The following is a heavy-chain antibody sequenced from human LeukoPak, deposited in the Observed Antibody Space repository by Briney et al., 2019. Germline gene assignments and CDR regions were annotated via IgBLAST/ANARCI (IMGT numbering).Heavy chain of an antibody. D-gene: IGHD6-6*01. CDR2: LYYSGST. J-gene: IGHJ5*02. Sequence: TSETLSLTCTVSGGSIRSYYWSWIRQPPGKGLEWIGYLYYSGSTNYNPSLKGRVTISVDTSKNQFSLKLSSVTAADTAVYYCARLSSLANIAARGRTWLDPWGQGSLVTVSS. CDR3: ARLSSLANIAARGRTWLDP. V-gene: IGHV4-59*01. CDR1: GGSIRSYY.